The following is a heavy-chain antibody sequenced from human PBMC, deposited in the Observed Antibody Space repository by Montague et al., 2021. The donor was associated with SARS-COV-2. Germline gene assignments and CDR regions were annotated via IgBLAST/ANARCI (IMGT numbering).Heavy chain of an antibody. CDR2: TYYRSMWKS. D-gene: IGHD6-6*01. CDR3: SRVKSISSWVRQPAPV. Sequence: CAISGDSVSSNSATWNWIRQSPSRGLEWLGRTYYRSMWKSDYARSVKSRMAINPDTSKNQFPLKLSSVTAADTAVYYCSRVKSISSWVRQPAPVWGKGTTVTVSS. CDR1: GDSVSSNSAT. J-gene: IGHJ6*04. V-gene: IGHV6-1*01.